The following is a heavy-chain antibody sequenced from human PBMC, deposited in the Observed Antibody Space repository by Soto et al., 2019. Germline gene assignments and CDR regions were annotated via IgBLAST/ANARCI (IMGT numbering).Heavy chain of an antibody. CDR2: IYYSGST. CDR3: ARGNSFGSGIGYSDH. D-gene: IGHD3-10*01. V-gene: IGHV4-61*01. CDR1: GGSVSSGSYY. J-gene: IGHJ4*02. Sequence: PSETLSLTCTVSGGSVSSGSYYWSWIRQPPGKGLEWIGYIYYSGSTNYNPSLKSRVTISVDTSKNQFSLKLSSVTAADTAIYYCARGNSFGSGIGYSDHWGQGAQVTVSS.